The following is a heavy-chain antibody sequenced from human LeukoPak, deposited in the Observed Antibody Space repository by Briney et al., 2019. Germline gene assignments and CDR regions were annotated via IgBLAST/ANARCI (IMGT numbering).Heavy chain of an antibody. CDR1: GGSFSGYH. J-gene: IGHJ5*02. CDR3: ARGLIDGYTPA. CDR2: INHSGST. Sequence: PSETLSLTCAVDGGSFSGYHWSWIRQPPGKGLEWIGEINHSGSTNYNPSLKSRVTISVDTSKNQFSLKLSSVTAADTAVYYCARGLIDGYTPAWGQGTLVTVSS. V-gene: IGHV4-34*01. D-gene: IGHD5-24*01.